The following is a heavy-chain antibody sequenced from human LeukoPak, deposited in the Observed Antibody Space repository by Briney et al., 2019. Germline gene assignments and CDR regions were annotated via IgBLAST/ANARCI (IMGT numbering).Heavy chain of an antibody. J-gene: IGHJ4*02. CDR3: ASGGIYYGAAFDF. V-gene: IGHV3-21*04. D-gene: IGHD1-26*01. Sequence: GGSLRLSCAASGFTFSSYSMNWVRQAPGKGLEWVSSISSSSTYIHYADSVKGRFTISRDNAKNSLYLQMNSLRAEDTALYYCASGGIYYGAAFDFWGQGSLVTVSA. CDR2: ISSSSTYI. CDR1: GFTFSSYS.